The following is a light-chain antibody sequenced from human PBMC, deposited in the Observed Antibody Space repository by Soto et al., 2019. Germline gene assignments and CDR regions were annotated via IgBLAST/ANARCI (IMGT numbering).Light chain of an antibody. CDR1: QSVSSY. J-gene: IGKJ1*01. V-gene: IGKV3-11*01. CDR2: DAS. Sequence: EIVLTQSPATLSLSPGERATLSCRASQSVSSYLAWYQQKPGQAPRLLIYDASNRATGIPARFSGSGSGTDLTHTISSLEPEDFAVYYCQKRSNWPPWTFGKGTHVEIK. CDR3: QKRSNWPPWT.